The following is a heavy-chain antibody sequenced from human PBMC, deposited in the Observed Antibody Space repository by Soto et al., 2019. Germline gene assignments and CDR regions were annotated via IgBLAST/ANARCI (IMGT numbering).Heavy chain of an antibody. J-gene: IGHJ4*02. CDR3: ARSPFYDSSGPLDD. Sequence: GCSLRLLCEASGLPFSSYGMHWVRKAPGKGLEWVAVISYDGSNKYYADSVKGRFTISRDNSKNTLYLQMNSLRAEDTAGYYCARSPFYDSSGPLDDLGQGTLVTVSS. V-gene: IGHV3-30*03. D-gene: IGHD3-22*01. CDR1: GLPFSSYG. CDR2: ISYDGSNK.